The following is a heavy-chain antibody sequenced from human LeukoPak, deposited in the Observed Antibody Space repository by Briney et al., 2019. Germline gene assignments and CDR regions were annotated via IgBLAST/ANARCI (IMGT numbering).Heavy chain of an antibody. CDR1: GGTFSSYA. CDR2: IIPIFGTA. D-gene: IGHD5-12*01. CDR3: AREVGGGYSGYDTVAFDY. Sequence: SVKVSCKASGGTFSSYAISWVRQAPGQGLEWMGRIIPIFGTANYAQKFQGRVTITADKSTSTAYMELSSLRSEDTAVYYCAREVGGGYSGYDTVAFDYWGQGTLVTVSS. V-gene: IGHV1-69*06. J-gene: IGHJ4*02.